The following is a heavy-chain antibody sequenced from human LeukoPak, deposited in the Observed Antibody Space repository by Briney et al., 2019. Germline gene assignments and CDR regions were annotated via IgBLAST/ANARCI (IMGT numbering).Heavy chain of an antibody. D-gene: IGHD3-10*01. V-gene: IGHV3-23*01. CDR3: TKAAVPKLMRVRGGFDN. J-gene: IGHJ4*02. CDR2: ISGSGGRT. CDR1: GFTFSSYA. Sequence: PGGSLRLSCAASGFTFSSYAMSWVRQAPGKGLEWVSSISGSGGRTYYADSVKGRFTISRDNYKNTLYLQMNSLGAEDTAVYYCTKAAVPKLMRVRGGFDNWGLGTRVTVS.